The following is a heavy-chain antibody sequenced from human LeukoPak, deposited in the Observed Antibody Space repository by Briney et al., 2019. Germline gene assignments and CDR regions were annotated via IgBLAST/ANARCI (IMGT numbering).Heavy chain of an antibody. J-gene: IGHJ4*02. CDR1: GYILSSFA. CDR2: ISYDGSNK. D-gene: IGHD3-16*01. V-gene: IGHV3-30*04. CDR3: AREFWWSLDY. Sequence: GGTLRLSCAASGYILSSFAMHWGPQAPARGREWVAVISYDGSNKYYADSVKGRFTISRDNSKNTLYLQMNSLRAEDTAVYYCAREFWWSLDYWGQGTLVTVSS.